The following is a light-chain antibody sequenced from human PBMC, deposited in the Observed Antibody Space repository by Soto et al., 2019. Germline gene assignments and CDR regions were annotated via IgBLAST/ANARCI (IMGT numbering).Light chain of an antibody. CDR1: SSDIGGYNY. CDR3: CSYAGSSSYV. Sequence: QSVLTQPRSVSGSPGQSVTISCTGTSSDIGGYNYVSWYHQHPGKAPKLMIYTVTKRPSGVPDRFSGSKSDNTAYLTISGLQADDEADYYCCSYAGSSSYVFGTGTKVTVL. CDR2: TVT. J-gene: IGLJ1*01. V-gene: IGLV2-11*01.